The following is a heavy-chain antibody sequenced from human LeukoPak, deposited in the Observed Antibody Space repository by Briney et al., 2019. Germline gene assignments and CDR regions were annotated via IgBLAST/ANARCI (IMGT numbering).Heavy chain of an antibody. CDR3: AKGVGYCSSTSCSPRFDY. CDR2: ISYDGSNK. Sequence: GRSLRLSCAASGFTFSSYGMHWVRQAPGKGLEWVAVISYDGSNKYYADSVKGRFTISRDNSKNTLYLQMNSLRAEDTAVYYCAKGVGYCSSTSCSPRFDYWGQGTLVTVSS. V-gene: IGHV3-30*18. D-gene: IGHD2-2*01. CDR1: GFTFSSYG. J-gene: IGHJ4*02.